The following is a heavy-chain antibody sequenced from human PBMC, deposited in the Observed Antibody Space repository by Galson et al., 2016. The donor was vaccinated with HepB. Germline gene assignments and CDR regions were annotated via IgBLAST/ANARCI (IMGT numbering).Heavy chain of an antibody. CDR1: GYTFTDLS. V-gene: IGHV1-24*01. CDR3: ATGAMARGVPSWFDP. Sequence: SVKVSCKVSGYTFTDLSIHWVRQAPGKGLEWMGGFDPEVHETIYAQKFRGRVTMTEDTSIDTAYMELSGLRSEDTAMYYCATGAMARGVPSWFDPWGQGTLVTVSS. J-gene: IGHJ5*02. CDR2: FDPEVHET. D-gene: IGHD3-10*01.